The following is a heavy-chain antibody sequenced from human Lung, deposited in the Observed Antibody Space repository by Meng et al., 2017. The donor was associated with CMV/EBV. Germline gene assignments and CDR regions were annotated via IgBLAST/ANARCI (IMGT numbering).Heavy chain of an antibody. V-gene: IGHV4-59*01. Sequence: GSLRLXCTVSGGSISSYYWSWIRQPPGKGLEWIGYIYYSGSTNYNPSLKSRVTISVDTSKNQFSLKLSSVTAADTAVYYCARLYSSSWFLPSGMDFWGQGXTVTVSS. CDR2: IYYSGST. J-gene: IGHJ6*02. D-gene: IGHD6-13*01. CDR1: GGSISSYY. CDR3: ARLYSSSWFLPSGMDF.